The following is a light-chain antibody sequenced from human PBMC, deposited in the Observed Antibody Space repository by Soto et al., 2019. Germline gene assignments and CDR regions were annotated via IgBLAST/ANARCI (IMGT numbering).Light chain of an antibody. Sequence: QSVLTQPPSVSAAPGQRVTISCSGSTSNIENNYVSWYQKLPGTAPKLLIYDNNKRPSGIPDRFSGSKSGTSATLDIAGLQTADEADYYCGTWDSSLSAGVFGGGTQLTVL. CDR2: DNN. CDR1: TSNIENNY. V-gene: IGLV1-51*01. J-gene: IGLJ2*01. CDR3: GTWDSSLSAGV.